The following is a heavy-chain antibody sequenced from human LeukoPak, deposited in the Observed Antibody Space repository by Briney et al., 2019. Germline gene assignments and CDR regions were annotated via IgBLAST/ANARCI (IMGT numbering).Heavy chain of an antibody. J-gene: IGHJ4*02. CDR3: ARGHPHYF. Sequence: PGGSLRLSCAASGFTFSDYYMSWIRQPPGKGLEWIGEINHSGSTNYNPSLKSRVTISVDTSKNQFSLKLSSVTAADTAVYYCARGHPHYFWGQGTLVTVSS. CDR1: GFTFSDYY. CDR2: INHSGST. V-gene: IGHV4-34*01.